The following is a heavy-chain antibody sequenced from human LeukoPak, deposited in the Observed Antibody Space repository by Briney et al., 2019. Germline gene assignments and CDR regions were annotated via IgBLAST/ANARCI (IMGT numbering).Heavy chain of an antibody. CDR2: IYYSGST. CDR3: ARHPNTAAAIYYFDY. V-gene: IGHV4-59*01. Sequence: PSETLSLTCTVSGGSIGRDYWSWIRQPPGKGLEWIGYIYYSGSTNYNTSLKSRVTISVDTSKNQFSLKLRSVTAADTAVYYCARHPNTAAAIYYFDYWGQGTLVTVSS. J-gene: IGHJ4*02. CDR1: GGSIGRDY. D-gene: IGHD6-13*01.